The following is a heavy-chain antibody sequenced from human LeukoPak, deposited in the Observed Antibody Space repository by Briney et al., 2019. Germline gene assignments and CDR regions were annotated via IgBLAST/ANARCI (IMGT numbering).Heavy chain of an antibody. CDR3: ARIDYGGNSGGGY. D-gene: IGHD4-23*01. CDR2: INHSGST. V-gene: IGHV4-34*01. Sequence: SETLSLTCAVYGGSFSGYYWSWIRQPPGKGLEWIGEINHSGSTNYNPSLKSRVTISVDTSKNQFSLKLSYVTAADTAVYFCARIDYGGNSGGGYWGQGTLVTVSS. J-gene: IGHJ4*02. CDR1: GGSFSGYY.